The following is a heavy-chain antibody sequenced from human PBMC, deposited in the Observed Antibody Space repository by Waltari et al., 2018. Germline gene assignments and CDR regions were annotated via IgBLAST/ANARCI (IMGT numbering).Heavy chain of an antibody. D-gene: IGHD2-15*01. CDR3: AKDLSYCSGGSCYNDY. J-gene: IGHJ4*02. CDR2: IRYDGSNK. V-gene: IGHV3-30*02. CDR1: GFTFSSYG. Sequence: QVQLVESGGGVVQPGGSLRLSCAASGFTFSSYGMHWVRQAPGKGLEWVAFIRYDGSNKYYADSVKGRFTISRDNSKNTLYLQMNSLRAEDTAVYYCAKDLSYCSGGSCYNDYWGQGTLVTVSS.